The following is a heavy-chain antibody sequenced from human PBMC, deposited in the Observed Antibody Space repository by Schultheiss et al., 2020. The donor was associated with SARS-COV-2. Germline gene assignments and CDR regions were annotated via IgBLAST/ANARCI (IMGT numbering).Heavy chain of an antibody. CDR3: AREGVAAAGTFDY. J-gene: IGHJ4*02. CDR2: ISAYNGNT. V-gene: IGHV1-69*13. CDR1: GGTFTSYA. Sequence: SVKVSCKASGGTFTSYAFSWVRQAPGQGLEWMGWISAYNGNTNYAQKFQGRVTITADESTSTAYMELSSLRSEDTAVYYCAREGVAAAGTFDYWGQGTLVTVSS. D-gene: IGHD6-13*01.